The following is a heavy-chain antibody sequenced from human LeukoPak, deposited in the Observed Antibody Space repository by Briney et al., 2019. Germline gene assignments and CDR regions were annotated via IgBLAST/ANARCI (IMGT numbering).Heavy chain of an antibody. CDR3: ARGLGSSWSNWFDP. D-gene: IGHD6-13*01. Sequence: SETLSLTCTVSGGSISSSSYYWGWIRQPPGKGLEWIGSIYYSGSTYYNPSLKSRVTISVDTSKNQFSLKLSSVTAADTAVYYCARGLGSSWSNWFDPWGQGTLVTVSS. CDR1: GGSISSSSYY. V-gene: IGHV4-39*07. J-gene: IGHJ5*02. CDR2: IYYSGST.